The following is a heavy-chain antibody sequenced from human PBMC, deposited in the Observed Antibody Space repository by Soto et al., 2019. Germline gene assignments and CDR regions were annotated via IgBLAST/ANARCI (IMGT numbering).Heavy chain of an antibody. J-gene: IGHJ6*02. V-gene: IGHV3-13*01. CDR2: IGTAGDT. Sequence: PGGSLRLSCAASGFTFSSYDMHWVRQSTGKGLEWVSAIGTAGDTYYPGSVKGRFTISRENAKNSLYLQMNSLRAGDTAVYYCARETPFSSSSGPYYGMDVWGQGTTVTVSS. D-gene: IGHD6-6*01. CDR3: ARETPFSSSSGPYYGMDV. CDR1: GFTFSSYD.